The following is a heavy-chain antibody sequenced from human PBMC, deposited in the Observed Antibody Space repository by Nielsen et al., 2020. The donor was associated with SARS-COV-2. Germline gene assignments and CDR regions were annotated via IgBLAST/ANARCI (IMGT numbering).Heavy chain of an antibody. J-gene: IGHJ6*02. CDR1: GYTFTNYY. Sequence: ASVKVSCKASGYTFTNYYIHWMRQAPGQGLEWMGRIIPDSGGTNYAQRFQGRVTMTRDTSTSTVYLELSSLRSEDTAVYYCARAEGIVASTWKGLDVWGQGTTVIVSS. V-gene: IGHV1-2*06. CDR3: ARAEGIVASTWKGLDV. D-gene: IGHD1-26*01. CDR2: IIPDSGGT.